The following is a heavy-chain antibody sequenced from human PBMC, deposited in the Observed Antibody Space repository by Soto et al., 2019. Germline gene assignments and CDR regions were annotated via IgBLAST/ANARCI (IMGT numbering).Heavy chain of an antibody. CDR2: IDPSDSYT. V-gene: IGHV5-10-1*01. CDR3: ARQGSSGWYPYY. Sequence: PGESLKISCKGSGYSFTSYWISWVRQMPGKGLGWMGRIDPSDSYTNYSPSFQGHVTISADKSISTAYLQWSSLKASDTAMYYCARQGSSGWYPYYWGQGTLVTVYS. J-gene: IGHJ4*02. D-gene: IGHD6-19*01. CDR1: GYSFTSYW.